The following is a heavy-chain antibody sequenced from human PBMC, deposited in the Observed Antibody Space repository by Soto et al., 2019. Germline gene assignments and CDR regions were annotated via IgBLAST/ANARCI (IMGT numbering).Heavy chain of an antibody. Sequence: PGESLKISCKGSGYSFTSYWIGWVRQMPGKGLEWMGIIYPGDSDTRYSPSFQGQVTISADKSISTAYLQWSSLKASDTAMYYCARSHIGDSSGWYPHYYYGMDVWGQGTTVTVSS. CDR3: ARSHIGDSSGWYPHYYYGMDV. CDR1: GYSFTSYW. J-gene: IGHJ6*02. D-gene: IGHD6-19*01. V-gene: IGHV5-51*01. CDR2: IYPGDSDT.